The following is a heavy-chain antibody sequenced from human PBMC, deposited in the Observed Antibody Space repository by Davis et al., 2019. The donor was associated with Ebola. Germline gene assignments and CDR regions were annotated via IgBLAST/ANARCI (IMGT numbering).Heavy chain of an antibody. D-gene: IGHD4-17*01. CDR1: GYTFTSYD. J-gene: IGHJ4*02. V-gene: IGHV1-8*01. CDR2: MNPNSGNT. CDR3: ARELYGDDY. Sequence: ASVKVSCKASGYTFTSYDINWVRQATGQGLEWMGWMNPNSGNTGYAQKLQGRVTMTTDTSTSTAYMELRSLRSDDTAVYYCARELYGDDYWGQGTLVTVSS.